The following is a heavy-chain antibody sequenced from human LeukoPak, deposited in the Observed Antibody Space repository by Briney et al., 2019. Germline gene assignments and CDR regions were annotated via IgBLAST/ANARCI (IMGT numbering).Heavy chain of an antibody. CDR1: GYTFTGYY. Sequence: ASVTVSCKASGYTFTGYYMHWVRQAPGQGLEWMGWINPNSGSPNYAQKFQGRVPMTRDKSISTAYMELSRLRSDDTAVYYCARDSSRRVNAFDIWGQGTMVTVSS. CDR3: ARDSSRRVNAFDI. V-gene: IGHV1-2*02. J-gene: IGHJ3*02. CDR2: INPNSGSP. D-gene: IGHD6-13*01.